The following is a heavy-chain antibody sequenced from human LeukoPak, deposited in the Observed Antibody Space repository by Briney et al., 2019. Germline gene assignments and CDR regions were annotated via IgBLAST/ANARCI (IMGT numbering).Heavy chain of an antibody. V-gene: IGHV3-48*03. J-gene: IGHJ4*02. CDR1: GFIFSNYE. CDR3: ARDLPTGTYRAYFDN. D-gene: IGHD1-26*01. Sequence: PGGSLRLSCAGSGFIFSNYEMNWVRQAPGKGLEWVSYISSTGGDIYYADSVKGRFTISRDNAKKSVYLQMNSLRAEDTAVYYCARDLPTGTYRAYFDNWGQGTLVTVSS. CDR2: ISSTGGDI.